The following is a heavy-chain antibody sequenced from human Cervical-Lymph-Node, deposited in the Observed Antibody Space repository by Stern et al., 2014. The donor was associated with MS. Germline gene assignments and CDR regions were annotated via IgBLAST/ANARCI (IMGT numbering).Heavy chain of an antibody. CDR2: VNPSAGLP. CDR1: GYTFSNYY. D-gene: IGHD1-7*01. V-gene: IGHV1-46*01. CDR3: AREAEDGNYQPLDY. Sequence: VQLVESGAEMKKPGASVKVSCKASGYTFSNYYLHWVRQAPGQGLEWLGLVNPSAGLPNSARTCQGRVTLAGDSSTRTVYMELSSLRSEDTAVYFCAREAEDGNYQPLDYWGQGSLVIVAS. J-gene: IGHJ4*02.